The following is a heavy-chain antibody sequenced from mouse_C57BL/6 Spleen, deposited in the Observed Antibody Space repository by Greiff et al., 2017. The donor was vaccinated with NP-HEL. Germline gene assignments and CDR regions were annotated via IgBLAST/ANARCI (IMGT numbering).Heavy chain of an antibody. D-gene: IGHD2-5*01. J-gene: IGHJ3*01. V-gene: IGHV1-53*01. Sequence: VQLQQPGTELVKPGASVKLSCKASGYTFTSYWMHWVKQRPGQGLEWIGNINPSNGGTNYNEKFKSKATLTVDKSASTAYMQLRSLTSADSAVYYCASGIYYSNSWFAYWGQGTLVTVSA. CDR1: GYTFTSYW. CDR3: ASGIYYSNSWFAY. CDR2: INPSNGGT.